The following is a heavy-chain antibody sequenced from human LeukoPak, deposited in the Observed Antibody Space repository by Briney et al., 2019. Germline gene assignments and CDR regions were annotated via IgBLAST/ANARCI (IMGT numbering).Heavy chain of an antibody. D-gene: IGHD3-10*01. Sequence: GGSLRPSCAASGFTFSSYGMHWVRQAPGKGLEWVAVISYDGSNKYYADFVKGRFTISRDNSKNTLYLQMNSLRAEDTAVYYCAKNGPRAVSFDYWGQGTLVTVSS. V-gene: IGHV3-30*18. CDR3: AKNGPRAVSFDY. J-gene: IGHJ4*02. CDR1: GFTFSSYG. CDR2: ISYDGSNK.